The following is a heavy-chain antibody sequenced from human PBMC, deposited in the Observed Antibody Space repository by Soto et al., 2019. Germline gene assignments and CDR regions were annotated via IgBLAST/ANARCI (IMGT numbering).Heavy chain of an antibody. J-gene: IGHJ6*02. CDR3: ARDPMMGNTDYGLDV. D-gene: IGHD1-26*01. CDR2: INNDGSST. Sequence: PGGSLRLSGAASGFTFSSFWMHWVRQAPWKGLVWVSRINNDGSSTAYADSVKGRFTISRDNAKSTLYLQVTSLRAEDTAVYYCARDPMMGNTDYGLDVWGQGTTVTVSS. CDR1: GFTFSSFW. V-gene: IGHV3-74*01.